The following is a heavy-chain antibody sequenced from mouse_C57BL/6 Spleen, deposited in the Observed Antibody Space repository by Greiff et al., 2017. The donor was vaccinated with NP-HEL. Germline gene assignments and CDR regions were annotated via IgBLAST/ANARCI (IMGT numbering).Heavy chain of an antibody. CDR1: GYTFTSYW. V-gene: IGHV1-69*01. D-gene: IGHD1-1*01. CDR2: LDPSDSYT. Sequence: QVQLQQPGAELVMPGASVKLSCKASGYTFTSYWMHWVKQRPGQGLEWIGELDPSDSYTNYNQKFKGKSTLTVDKSSSTAYMQLSSLTSEDSAVYYCARRGNYYGSSYYAMDYWGQGTSVTVSS. CDR3: ARRGNYYGSSYYAMDY. J-gene: IGHJ4*01.